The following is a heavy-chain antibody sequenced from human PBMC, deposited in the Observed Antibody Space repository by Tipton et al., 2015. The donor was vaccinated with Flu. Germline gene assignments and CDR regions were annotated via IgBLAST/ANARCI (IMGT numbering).Heavy chain of an antibody. Sequence: SLRLSCAASGFTFTTSGMHWVRQAPGKGLEWVAVISYDGSKGNYADSVKGRFTISRDNSKNTLNLQMNSLRAEDTAVYYCVVVTAIYDAFDIWGQGTMVTVSS. D-gene: IGHD2-21*02. CDR2: ISYDGSKG. CDR1: GFTFTTSG. J-gene: IGHJ3*02. V-gene: IGHV3-30*03. CDR3: VVVTAIYDAFDI.